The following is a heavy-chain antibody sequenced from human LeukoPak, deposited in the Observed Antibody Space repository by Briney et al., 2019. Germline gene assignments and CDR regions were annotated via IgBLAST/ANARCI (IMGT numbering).Heavy chain of an antibody. Sequence: PPGTLSLTCGVSGGSIDITNYWGWIRQPPGKGLEWIGTIYYTGTTYYNPSLKSRLTISVDTSKNQFSLKLTSVTAADTAVYYCARHDYYGSLNWFDPWGQGTLITVSS. J-gene: IGHJ5*02. CDR2: IYYTGTT. CDR1: GGSIDITNY. V-gene: IGHV4-39*01. D-gene: IGHD3-10*01. CDR3: ARHDYYGSLNWFDP.